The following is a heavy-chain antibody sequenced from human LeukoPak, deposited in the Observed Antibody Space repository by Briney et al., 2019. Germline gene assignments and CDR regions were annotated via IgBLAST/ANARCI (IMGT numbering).Heavy chain of an antibody. J-gene: IGHJ4*02. CDR1: GFTFSGYA. V-gene: IGHV3-23*01. D-gene: IGHD3-3*01. Sequence: GGSLRLSCAGSGFTFSGYAMSWVRQPPGKGLEWVSAISGSDGSTYYADSVKGRFTISRDNSKSTLFLQLNSLRAEDTAFYYCARGLRDTILGGDYYWGQGTLVTVYS. CDR2: ISGSDGST. CDR3: ARGLRDTILGGDYY.